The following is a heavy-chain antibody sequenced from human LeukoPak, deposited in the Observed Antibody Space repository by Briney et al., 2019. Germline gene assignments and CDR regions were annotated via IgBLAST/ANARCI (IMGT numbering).Heavy chain of an antibody. CDR2: IRPKSLGGTA. D-gene: IGHD2/OR15-2a*01. CDR3: DNRGY. J-gene: IGHJ4*02. V-gene: IGHV3-49*03. CDR1: GSTFDDQF. Sequence: PGGSLRLSCTTSGSTFDDQFIAWFRQAPGKGLEWVAFIRPKSLGGTAEYAASVKGRFTMSRDDSRSIAYLDMNSLKTEDTAVYYCDNRGYWGQGTLVTVSS.